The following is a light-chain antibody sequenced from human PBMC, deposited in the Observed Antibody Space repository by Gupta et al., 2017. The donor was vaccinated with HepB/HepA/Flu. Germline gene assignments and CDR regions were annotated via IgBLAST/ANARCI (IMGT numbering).Light chain of an antibody. CDR3: QTWGTGVEV. CDR2: LNSDGSH. V-gene: IGLV4-69*01. Sequence: QLVATRSPSASSSLGPSLKLTCTLSSGHKHYAIAWHQQQPEKGPRFLMRLNSDGSHKTAERISDRFSGSSSGVERYLTISRLQSEDEADYYCQTWGTGVEVFGGGTKLTVL. CDR1: SGHKHYA. J-gene: IGLJ2*01.